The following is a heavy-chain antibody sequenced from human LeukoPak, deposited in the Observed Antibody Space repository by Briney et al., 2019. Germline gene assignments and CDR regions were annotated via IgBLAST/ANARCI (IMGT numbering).Heavy chain of an antibody. D-gene: IGHD6-19*01. J-gene: IGHJ4*02. V-gene: IGHV3-48*03. CDR3: ARVRREAVADY. Sequence: GGSLRLSCAASGVTFSSYEMNWVRQAPGKGLEWVSYISSSGSTIYCADSVKGRFTISRDNVKNSLYLQMNSLRAEDTAVYYCARVRREAVADYWGQGTLVTVSS. CDR1: GVTFSSYE. CDR2: ISSSGSTI.